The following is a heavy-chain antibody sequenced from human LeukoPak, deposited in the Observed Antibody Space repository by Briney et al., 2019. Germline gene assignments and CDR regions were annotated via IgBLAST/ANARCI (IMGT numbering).Heavy chain of an antibody. CDR2: IYYSGST. J-gene: IGHJ5*02. V-gene: IGHV4-39*01. CDR1: GGSISSSSYY. Sequence: PSETLSLTCTVSGGSISSSSYYWGWIRQPPGKGLEWIGSIYYSGSTYYNPSLKSRVTISVDTSKNQFSLKLSSVTAADTAVYYCARHNGVPAAIHWFDPWGQGTLVTVSS. CDR3: ARHNGVPAAIHWFDP. D-gene: IGHD2-2*02.